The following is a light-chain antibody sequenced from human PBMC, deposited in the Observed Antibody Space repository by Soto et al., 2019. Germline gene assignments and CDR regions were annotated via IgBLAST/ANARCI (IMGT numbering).Light chain of an antibody. V-gene: IGKV1-39*01. CDR2: AAS. CDR3: QQSYSTPIT. J-gene: IGKJ5*01. Sequence: DIQMTQSPPSLSAAMGDRVALTCRASQTISNYLNWYQQKPGKAPNLLIYAASSLQSGVPSRFSGSGSGTDFTLTISSLQPEDFATYYCQQSYSTPITFGQGTRLEIK. CDR1: QTISNY.